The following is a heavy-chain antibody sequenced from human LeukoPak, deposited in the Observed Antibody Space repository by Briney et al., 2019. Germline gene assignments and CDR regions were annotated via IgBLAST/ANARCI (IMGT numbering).Heavy chain of an antibody. J-gene: IGHJ4*02. CDR1: GFSLSTTGMR. CDR3: ARRTGYSYGFDY. V-gene: IGHV2-70*04. Sequence: SGPALVKPTQTLTLTCTFSGFSLSTTGMRVSWIRQPPGKALEWLARIDWDDDKFYSTSLKTRLTISKDTSKNQVVLTMTNMDPVDTATYYCARRTGYSYGFDYWGQGTLVTVSS. CDR2: IDWDDDK. D-gene: IGHD5-18*01.